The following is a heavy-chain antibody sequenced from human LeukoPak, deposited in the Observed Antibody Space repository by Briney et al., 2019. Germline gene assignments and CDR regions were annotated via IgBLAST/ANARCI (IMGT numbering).Heavy chain of an antibody. CDR3: VRLQPNTGEWAFDV. Sequence: SETLSLTCTVSGGSISSYYWSWIRQPPGEGLEWIGYISNSGSTNYNPSLKSRVTISVDTSKNQLSLKLGYVTAADTAVYHCVRLQPNTGEWAFDVWGQGTMVSVSS. V-gene: IGHV4-59*01. J-gene: IGHJ3*01. CDR1: GGSISSYY. CDR2: ISNSGST. D-gene: IGHD1-1*01.